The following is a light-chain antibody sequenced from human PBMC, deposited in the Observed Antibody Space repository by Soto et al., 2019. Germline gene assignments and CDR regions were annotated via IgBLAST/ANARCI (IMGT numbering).Light chain of an antibody. J-gene: IGLJ3*02. Sequence: QAVVTQPPSVSGAPGQRVTVSCTGISSNIGAGYDVHWYQQLPGTAPKLLIYGNNNRPSGVPDRFSGSKSGTSASLVITGLQAEDEADYFCQSFDSSPSAWVFGGGTKLTVL. CDR2: GNN. V-gene: IGLV1-40*01. CDR3: QSFDSSPSAWV. CDR1: SSNIGAGYD.